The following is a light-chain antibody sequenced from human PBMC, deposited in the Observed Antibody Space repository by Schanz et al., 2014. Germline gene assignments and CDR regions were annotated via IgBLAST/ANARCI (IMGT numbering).Light chain of an antibody. CDR1: QSFRSSY. J-gene: IGKJ1*01. CDR2: GVS. CDR3: QQYGSSRT. V-gene: IGKV3-20*01. Sequence: EIVLTQSPGTLSLSPGERATLSCRPSQSFRSSYLAWYQQKPGQAPRLLIHGVSSRATGIPDRFSGSGSGTDFTLTISRLEPEDFAVYYCQQYGSSRTFGQGTKVEIK.